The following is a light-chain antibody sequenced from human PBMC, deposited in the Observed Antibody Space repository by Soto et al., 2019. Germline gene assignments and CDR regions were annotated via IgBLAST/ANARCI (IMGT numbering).Light chain of an antibody. CDR2: DAS. CDR3: QQRNNWPPVT. CDR1: QSVYNN. Sequence: EKVITQSPATLSVSPGERATLSCRASQSVYNNLAWYQQQPGQAPRLLIYDASNRATGIPARFSGSGSGTDFTLTISSLETEDFAVYYCQQRNNWPPVTFGGGTKVDI. V-gene: IGKV3-11*01. J-gene: IGKJ4*01.